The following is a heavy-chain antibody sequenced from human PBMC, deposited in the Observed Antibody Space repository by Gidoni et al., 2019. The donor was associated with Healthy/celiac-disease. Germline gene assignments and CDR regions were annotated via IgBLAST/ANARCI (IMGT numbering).Heavy chain of an antibody. CDR2: IYYSGST. CDR1: GGSVSSGSYY. V-gene: IGHV4-61*01. Sequence: QVQLQESGPGMVKPSETLSLTCTVSGGSVSSGSYYWSWIRQPPGQGLEWIGSIYYSGSTNYNPSLKTRFTISVDTSNTQFSLKLSSVTAADTAVYYCARANGGSYPFYFDYWGQGTLVTVSS. D-gene: IGHD1-26*01. J-gene: IGHJ4*02. CDR3: ARANGGSYPFYFDY.